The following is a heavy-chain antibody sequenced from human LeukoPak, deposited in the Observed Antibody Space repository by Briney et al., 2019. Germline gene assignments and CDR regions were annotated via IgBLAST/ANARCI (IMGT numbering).Heavy chain of an antibody. V-gene: IGHV3-21*01. Sequence: GGSLRLSCAASGFTFSSYNMNWVRQAPGKGLEWVSSISSSSSYIYYADSVKGRFTISRDNAKNSLYLQMNSLRAEDTAVYYCARVSLSSSWYRSTPNYYPDYWGQGTLVTVSS. CDR3: ARVSLSSSWYRSTPNYYPDY. CDR1: GFTFSSYN. D-gene: IGHD6-13*01. CDR2: ISSSSSYI. J-gene: IGHJ4*02.